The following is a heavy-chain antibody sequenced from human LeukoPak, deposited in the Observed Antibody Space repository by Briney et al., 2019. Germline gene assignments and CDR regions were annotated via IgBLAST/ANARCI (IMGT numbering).Heavy chain of an antibody. Sequence: GGSLRLSCAASGFTFSSYGMHWVRQAPGKGLKWVAVISYDGSKKYYADSVKGRFTISRDNSKNTLYLQMNSLRAEDTAVYYCARDLRLVRVLDYWGQGTLVTVSS. D-gene: IGHD6-19*01. CDR3: ARDLRLVRVLDY. V-gene: IGHV3-30*03. J-gene: IGHJ4*02. CDR2: ISYDGSKK. CDR1: GFTFSSYG.